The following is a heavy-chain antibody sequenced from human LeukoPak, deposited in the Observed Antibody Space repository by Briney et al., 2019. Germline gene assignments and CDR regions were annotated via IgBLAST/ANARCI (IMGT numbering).Heavy chain of an antibody. CDR3: ARVGGSPRSYYYYGMDV. CDR1: GGSFSGYY. D-gene: IGHD1-26*01. CDR2: INHSGST. Sequence: PSETLSPTCAVYGGSFSGYYWSWIRQPPGKGLEWIGEINHSGSTNYNPSLKSRVTISVDTSKNQFSLKLSSVTAADTAVYYCARVGGSPRSYYYYGMDVWGQGTTVTVSS. J-gene: IGHJ6*02. V-gene: IGHV4-34*01.